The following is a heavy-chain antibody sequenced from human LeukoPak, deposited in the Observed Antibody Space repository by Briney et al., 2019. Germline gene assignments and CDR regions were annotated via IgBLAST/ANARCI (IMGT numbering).Heavy chain of an antibody. J-gene: IGHJ5*02. CDR1: GYTFTGYY. Sequence: ASVKVSCKASGYTFTGYYMHWVRQAPGQGLEWMGWINPNSCGTNYAQKFQGRVTMTRDTYISTAYMELSRLRSDDTAVYYCARDQWSIAVAGTDWFDPWGQGTLVTVSS. CDR3: ARDQWSIAVAGTDWFDP. CDR2: INPNSCGT. V-gene: IGHV1-2*02. D-gene: IGHD6-19*01.